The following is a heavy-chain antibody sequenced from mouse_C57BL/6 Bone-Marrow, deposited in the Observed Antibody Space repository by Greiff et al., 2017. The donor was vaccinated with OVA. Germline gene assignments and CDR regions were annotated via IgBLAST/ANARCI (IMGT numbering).Heavy chain of an antibody. CDR1: GFSLTSYG. V-gene: IGHV2-2*01. CDR2: IWSGGST. J-gene: IGHJ1*03. Sequence: QVQLQQSGPGLVQPSQSLSITCTVSGFSLTSYGVHWVRQSPGKGLEWLGVIWSGGSTDYNAAFISRLSISKDNSKSQVFFKMNSLQADDTAIYYCARNSPPHYYGSSFHWYFDVWGTGTTVTVSS. CDR3: ARNSPPHYYGSSFHWYFDV. D-gene: IGHD1-1*01.